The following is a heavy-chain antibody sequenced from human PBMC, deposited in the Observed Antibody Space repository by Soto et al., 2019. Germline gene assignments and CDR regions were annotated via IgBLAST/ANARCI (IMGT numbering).Heavy chain of an antibody. J-gene: IGHJ4*02. CDR1: GLTFSTYT. CDR3: AKASCLTTDCYVPDY. Sequence: EVHLLESGGGLGQPGESLRLSCVASGLTFSTYTMSWVRQAPGKGLEWVSSISGGGGSPSYADSVQGRFSISRDNAKNTLYLQMNSLRGEDTATYYCAKASCLTTDCYVPDYWGQGALVIVSS. CDR2: ISGGGGSP. D-gene: IGHD4-17*01. V-gene: IGHV3-23*01.